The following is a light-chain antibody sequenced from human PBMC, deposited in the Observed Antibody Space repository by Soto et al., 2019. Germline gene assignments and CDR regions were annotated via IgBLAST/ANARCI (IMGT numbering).Light chain of an antibody. CDR2: GNS. V-gene: IGLV1-40*01. Sequence: QSVLTQPPSVSGAPGQRVTISCTGSSSNIGADYDVHWYQQLPGTAPKLLIYGNSNRPSGVPDRFSGSKSGTSASLAITGLQAEDGADYYCQSYDSSLSAVVFGGGTKLTVL. CDR3: QSYDSSLSAVV. J-gene: IGLJ3*02. CDR1: SSNIGADYD.